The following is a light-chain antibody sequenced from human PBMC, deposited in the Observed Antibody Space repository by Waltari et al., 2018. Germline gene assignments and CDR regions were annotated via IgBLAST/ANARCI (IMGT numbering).Light chain of an antibody. CDR2: GAS. Sequence: IGLTQSPGTLSLSPGERATLSCRASQSVGRSLAWDQQKPGQAPRLLIDGASSRATGIPDRFSGSGSGTDFSLTISRLEPEDFAVYYCQHYVRLPATFGQGTKVEIK. CDR3: QHYVRLPAT. CDR1: QSVGRS. J-gene: IGKJ1*01. V-gene: IGKV3-20*01.